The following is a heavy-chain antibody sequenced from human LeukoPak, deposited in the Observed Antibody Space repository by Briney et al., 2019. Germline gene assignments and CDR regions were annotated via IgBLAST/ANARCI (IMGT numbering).Heavy chain of an antibody. V-gene: IGHV4-39*07. CDR1: GGSISRGSYY. D-gene: IGHD2-2*01. CDR3: ARATLDIVVVPAAMTTVTPFLHFDY. CDR2: ISYSGST. J-gene: IGHJ4*02. Sequence: PSETLSLTCTVSGGSISRGSYYWGWIRQPPGKGLQWIGSISYSGSTNYNPSLKSRVTISVDTSKNQFSLKLSSVTAADTAVYYCARATLDIVVVPAAMTTVTPFLHFDYWGQGTLVTVSS.